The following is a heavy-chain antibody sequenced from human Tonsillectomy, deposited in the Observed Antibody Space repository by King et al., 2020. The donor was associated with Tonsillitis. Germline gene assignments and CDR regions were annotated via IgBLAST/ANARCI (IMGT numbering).Heavy chain of an antibody. J-gene: IGHJ6*02. CDR3: ARGDYGDKYYGMDV. CDR2: ISSSSRTR. CDR1: GFTFSSYS. D-gene: IGHD4-23*01. V-gene: IGHV3-48*04. Sequence: VQLVESGGGLVQPGGSLRLSCAASGFTFSSYSMNWVRQAPGKGPECISYISSSSRTRYYADSVKGRFTTSRDNAKNSLYLQMNSLRAEDTAVYYCARGDYGDKYYGMDVWGQGTTVIVSS.